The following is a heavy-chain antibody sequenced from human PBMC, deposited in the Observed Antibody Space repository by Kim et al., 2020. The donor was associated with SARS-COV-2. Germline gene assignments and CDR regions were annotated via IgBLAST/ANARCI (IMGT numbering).Heavy chain of an antibody. Sequence: SETLSLTCTVSGGSISSYYWSWIRQPPGKGLEWIGYIYYSGSTNYNPSLKSRVTISVDTSKNQFSLKLSSVTAADTAVYYCAGHFWDWGSRNNWFDPWGQGTLVTVSS. J-gene: IGHJ5*02. CDR3: AGHFWDWGSRNNWFDP. CDR1: GGSISSYY. V-gene: IGHV4-59*08. D-gene: IGHD7-27*01. CDR2: IYYSGST.